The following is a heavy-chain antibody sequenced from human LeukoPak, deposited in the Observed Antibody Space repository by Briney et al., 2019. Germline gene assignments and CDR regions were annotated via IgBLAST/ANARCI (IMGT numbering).Heavy chain of an antibody. Sequence: GGSLRLSCAASGFTFSSYWMHWVRQAPGKGLVWVSRINSDGSSTSYADSVEGRFTISRDNAKNTLYLQMNSLRAEDTAVYYCARFTYGSGSYLFDYWGQGILVTVSS. CDR3: ARFTYGSGSYLFDY. D-gene: IGHD3-10*01. J-gene: IGHJ4*02. CDR1: GFTFSSYW. V-gene: IGHV3-74*01. CDR2: INSDGSST.